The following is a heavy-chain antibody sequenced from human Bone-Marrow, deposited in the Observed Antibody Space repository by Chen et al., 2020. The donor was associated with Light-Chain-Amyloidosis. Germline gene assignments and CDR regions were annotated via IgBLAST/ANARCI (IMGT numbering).Heavy chain of an antibody. J-gene: IGHJ6*03. CDR1: GFTFSSYW. CDR3: AREVAGGRYYYYYYMDV. V-gene: IGHV3-74*01. CDR2: INSDGSST. D-gene: IGHD6-13*01. Sequence: EVQLVESGGGLVQPGGSLRLSCAASGFTFSSYWMHWVRQAPGKGLVWVSRINSDGSSTSDADSVKGRFTISRDNAKNTLYLQMNSLRAEDTAVYYCAREVAGGRYYYYYYMDVWGKGTTVTVSS.